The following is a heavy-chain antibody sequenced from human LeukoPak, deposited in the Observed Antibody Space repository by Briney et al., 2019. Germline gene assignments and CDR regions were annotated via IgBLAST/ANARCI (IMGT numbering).Heavy chain of an antibody. J-gene: IGHJ6*03. CDR2: IYYSGST. V-gene: IGHV4-59*12. Sequence: PSETLSLTCTVSGGSISSYYWSWIRQPPGKGLEWIGYIYYSGSTNYNPSLKSRVTISVDTSKNHFSLKLSSVTAADTAVYYCARAAYYPQIYYMDVWGKGTTVTISS. D-gene: IGHD3-10*01. CDR1: GGSISSYY. CDR3: ARAAYYPQIYYMDV.